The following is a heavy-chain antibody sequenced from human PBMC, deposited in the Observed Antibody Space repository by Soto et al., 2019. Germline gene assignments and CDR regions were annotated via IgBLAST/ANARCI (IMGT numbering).Heavy chain of an antibody. V-gene: IGHV1-69*01. CDR3: ASAGENSNSYYYYGMDV. CDR1: GGTFSSYA. J-gene: IGHJ6*02. CDR2: IIPIFGTA. D-gene: IGHD6-6*01. Sequence: QVQLLQSGAEVKKPGSSVKVSCKASGGTFSSYAISWVRQAPGQGLEWMGGIIPIFGTANYAQKFQGRVTITADESTSTAYMELSSLRSEDTAVYYCASAGENSNSYYYYGMDVWGQGTTVTVSS.